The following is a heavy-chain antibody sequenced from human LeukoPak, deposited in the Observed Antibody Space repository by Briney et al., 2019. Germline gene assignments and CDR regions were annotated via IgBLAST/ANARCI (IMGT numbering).Heavy chain of an antibody. CDR3: ARDIPGIQLWHQPDY. CDR2: ISYDGSNK. Sequence: PGRSLRLSCAASGFTFSSYAMHWVRQAPGKGLEWVAVISYDGSNKYYADSVKGRFTISRDNSKNTLYLQMNSLRAEDTAVYYCARDIPGIQLWHQPDYWGQGTLVTVSS. V-gene: IGHV3-30*04. D-gene: IGHD5-18*01. J-gene: IGHJ4*02. CDR1: GFTFSSYA.